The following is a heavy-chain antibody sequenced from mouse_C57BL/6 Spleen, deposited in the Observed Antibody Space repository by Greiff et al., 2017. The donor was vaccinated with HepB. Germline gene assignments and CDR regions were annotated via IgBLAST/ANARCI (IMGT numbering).Heavy chain of an antibody. CDR3: ARVGYYPYAMDY. D-gene: IGHD2-3*01. CDR1: GYSITSGYY. V-gene: IGHV3-6*01. CDR2: ISYDGSN. Sequence: EVQLQESGPGLVKPSQSLSLTCSVTGYSITSGYYWNWIRQFPGNKLEWMGYISYDGSNNYNPSLKNRISITRDTSKNQFFLKLNSVTTEDTATYYCARVGYYPYAMDYWGQGTSVTVSS. J-gene: IGHJ4*01.